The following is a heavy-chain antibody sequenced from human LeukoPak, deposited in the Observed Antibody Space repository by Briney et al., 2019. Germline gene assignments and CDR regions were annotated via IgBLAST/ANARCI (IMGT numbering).Heavy chain of an antibody. CDR3: AKAGGLWDVYYFDY. CDR2: IWYDGSNK. Sequence: PGGSLRLSCAASGFTFSSYGMHWVRQAPGKGLEWVAVIWYDGSNKYYADSVKGRFTISRDNSKNTLYLQMNSLRAEDTAVYYCAKAGGLWDVYYFDYWGQGTLVTVSS. J-gene: IGHJ4*02. D-gene: IGHD1-26*01. V-gene: IGHV3-33*06. CDR1: GFTFSSYG.